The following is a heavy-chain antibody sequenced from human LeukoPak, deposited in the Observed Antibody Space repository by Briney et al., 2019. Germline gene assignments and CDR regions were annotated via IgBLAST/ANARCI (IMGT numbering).Heavy chain of an antibody. J-gene: IGHJ4*02. CDR3: AKRGVVIRVILVGFHKEAYYFDS. D-gene: IGHD3-22*01. Sequence: GSLRLSCVVSGITLSNYGMSWVRQAPGKGLEWVAGISDSGGSTKYADSVRGRFTISRDNPKNTLHLQMNSLRAEDTAVYFCAKRGVVIRVILVGFHKEAYYFDSWGQGALVTVSS. CDR1: GITLSNYG. V-gene: IGHV3-23*01. CDR2: ISDSGGST.